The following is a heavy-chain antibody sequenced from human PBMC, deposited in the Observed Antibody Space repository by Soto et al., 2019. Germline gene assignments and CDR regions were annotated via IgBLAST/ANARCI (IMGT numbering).Heavy chain of an antibody. V-gene: IGHV3-9*01. CDR3: AKRVAAAGGGFDY. Sequence: GGSLRLSCAASGFTFDDYAMHWVRQAPGKGLEWVSGISWNSGSIGYADSVKGRFTISRDNAKNSLYLQMNSLRAEDTALYYCAKRVAAAGGGFDYWGQGTLVTVSS. J-gene: IGHJ4*02. CDR2: ISWNSGSI. D-gene: IGHD6-13*01. CDR1: GFTFDDYA.